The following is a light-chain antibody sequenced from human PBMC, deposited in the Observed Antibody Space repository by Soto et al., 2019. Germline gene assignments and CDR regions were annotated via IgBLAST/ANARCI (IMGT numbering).Light chain of an antibody. J-gene: IGKJ2*01. CDR2: DAS. CDR3: QQRSYGYT. CDR1: QHISTF. V-gene: IGKV3-11*01. Sequence: IVLTQSPVTLSLSPGERATLSCRASQHISTFLAWYQHKVGQAPRLLISDASKRATGTPARFSGSGSGTDFTHTISSLEPEDFAVYYCQQRSYGYTFGQGTKLEI.